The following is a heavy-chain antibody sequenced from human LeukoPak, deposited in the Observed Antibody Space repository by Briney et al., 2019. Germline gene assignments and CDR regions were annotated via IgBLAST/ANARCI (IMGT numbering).Heavy chain of an antibody. D-gene: IGHD6-13*01. J-gene: IGHJ4*02. V-gene: IGHV3-23*01. CDR3: AKLEAAGPDRAIDY. CDR1: GFTFSSYA. Sequence: GGSLRLSCAASGFTFSSYAMSCVRQAPGKGLEWVSAISDSGGSTYYADSVKGRFTISRDNSKNTLYLQMNSLRAEDTAVYYCAKLEAAGPDRAIDYWGQGTLVTVSS. CDR2: ISDSGGST.